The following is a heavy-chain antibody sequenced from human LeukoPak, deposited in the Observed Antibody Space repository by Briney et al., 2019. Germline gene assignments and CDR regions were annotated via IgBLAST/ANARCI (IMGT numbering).Heavy chain of an antibody. CDR3: ARNGGVVLMVYAIGSYFDY. D-gene: IGHD2-8*01. J-gene: IGHJ4*02. Sequence: SETLSLTCTVSSGSISSSSYYWGWIRQPPGKGLEWIGSIYYSGSTYCNPSLKSRVTISVDTSKNQFSLKLSSVTAADTAVYYCARNGGVVLMVYAIGSYFDYWGQGTLVTVSS. CDR2: IYYSGST. CDR1: SGSISSSSYY. V-gene: IGHV4-39*07.